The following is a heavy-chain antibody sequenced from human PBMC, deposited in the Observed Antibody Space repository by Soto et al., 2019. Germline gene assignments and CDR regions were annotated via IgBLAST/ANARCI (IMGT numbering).Heavy chain of an antibody. CDR3: ARDLTIFGVVINWFDP. Sequence: GASVKVSCKASGGTFSSYAISWVRQAPGQGLEWMGGIIPIFGTANYAQKFQGRVTITADESTSTAYMELSSLRSEDTAVYYCARDLTIFGVVINWFDPWGQGTLVTVS. CDR1: GGTFSSYA. V-gene: IGHV1-69*13. CDR2: IIPIFGTA. J-gene: IGHJ5*02. D-gene: IGHD3-3*01.